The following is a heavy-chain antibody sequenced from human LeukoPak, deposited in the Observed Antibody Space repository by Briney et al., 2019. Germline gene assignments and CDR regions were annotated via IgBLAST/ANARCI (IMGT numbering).Heavy chain of an antibody. CDR1: GYTFTCYY. V-gene: IGHV1-2*02. D-gene: IGHD3-10*01. CDR2: INPNSGGT. Sequence: ASVKVSCKASGYTFTCYYMHWVRQAPGQGLEWMGWINPNSGGTNYAQKFQGRVTMTRDTSISTAYMELSRLRSDDTAVYYCARVRTYYYGSGSYGFDYWGQGTLVTVSS. J-gene: IGHJ4*02. CDR3: ARVRTYYYGSGSYGFDY.